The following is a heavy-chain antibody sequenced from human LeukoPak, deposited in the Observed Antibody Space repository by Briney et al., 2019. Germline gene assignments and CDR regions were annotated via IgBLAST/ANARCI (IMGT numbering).Heavy chain of an antibody. Sequence: GGSLRLSCAASGFTFRNYWMGWVRQAPGKGLEWVANTKPDGSAEYYADSVRGRFTTSRDSSKNTLYLQMNSLRAEDTAVYYCARGATMVRGRYYYYYMDVWGKGTTVTVSS. CDR1: GFTFRNYW. J-gene: IGHJ6*03. D-gene: IGHD3-10*01. CDR3: ARGATMVRGRYYYYYMDV. V-gene: IGHV3-7*01. CDR2: TKPDGSAE.